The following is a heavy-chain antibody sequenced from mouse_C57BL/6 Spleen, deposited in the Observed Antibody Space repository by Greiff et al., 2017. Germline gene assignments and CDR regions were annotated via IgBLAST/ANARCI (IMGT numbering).Heavy chain of an antibody. Sequence: QVQLQQSGAELVKPGASVKLSCKASGYTFTSYWMQWVKQRPGQGLEWIGEIDPSDSYTNYNQKFKGKATLTVDTSSSTAYMQLSSLTSEDSAVYYCARNGAWRDAMDYWGQGTSVTVSS. J-gene: IGHJ4*01. CDR2: IDPSDSYT. V-gene: IGHV1-50*01. CDR1: GYTFTSYW. CDR3: ARNGAWRDAMDY.